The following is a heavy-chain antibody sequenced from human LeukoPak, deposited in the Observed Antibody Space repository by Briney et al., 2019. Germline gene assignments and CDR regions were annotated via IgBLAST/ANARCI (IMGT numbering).Heavy chain of an antibody. V-gene: IGHV3-74*01. CDR3: ARGIASSRSVAIDL. CDR1: DFTFSSHW. CDR2: LCGDGGTT. Sequence: PGGSLRLSCAASDFTFSSHWMYWVRQAPGKGLVWVARLCGDGGTTRHADSVKGRFTISRDNAKNTLYLQMNSLGVEDTALYYCARGIASSRSVAIDLWGQGTLVAVSS. D-gene: IGHD6-13*01. J-gene: IGHJ4*02.